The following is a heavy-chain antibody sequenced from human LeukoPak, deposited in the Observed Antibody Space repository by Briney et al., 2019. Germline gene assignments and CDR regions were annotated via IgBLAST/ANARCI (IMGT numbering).Heavy chain of an antibody. CDR3: AIHTNWSLDY. CDR1: GLTFSNYA. CDR2: IRYDGSNT. J-gene: IGHJ4*02. D-gene: IGHD1-1*01. Sequence: GGSLRLSCAASGLTFSNYAMHWVRQAPGKGLEWVAFIRYDGSNTYFADSVKGRFTISRDNSKNTLYLQMNSLRAEDTAVYYCAIHTNWSLDYWGQGTLVTVSS. V-gene: IGHV3-30*02.